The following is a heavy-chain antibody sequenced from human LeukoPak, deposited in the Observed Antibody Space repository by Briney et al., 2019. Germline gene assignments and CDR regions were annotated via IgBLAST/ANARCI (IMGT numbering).Heavy chain of an antibody. CDR3: ASTVFGVVINEYYFDY. CDR1: GGSISSGGYY. Sequence: SQTLSLTCTVSGGSISSGGYYWSWIRQPPGKGLEWIGYIYHSGSTYYNPSLKSRVTISVDRSKNQFSLKLSSVTAADTAVYYCASTVFGVVINEYYFDYWGQGTLVTVSS. D-gene: IGHD3-3*01. CDR2: IYHSGST. J-gene: IGHJ4*02. V-gene: IGHV4-30-2*01.